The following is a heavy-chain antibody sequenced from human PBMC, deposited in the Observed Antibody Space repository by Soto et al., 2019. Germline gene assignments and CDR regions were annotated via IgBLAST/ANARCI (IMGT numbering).Heavy chain of an antibody. Sequence: VKVSCKVSGYTLTELSMHWVRQAPGKGLEWMGGFDPEDGEPIYAQKFQGRVTMTEDTSTDTAYMELSSLRSEDTAVYYCATTRWGDSDAFDIWGQGTMVNVSS. CDR3: ATTRWGDSDAFDI. D-gene: IGHD2-21*02. CDR2: FDPEDGEP. V-gene: IGHV1-24*01. CDR1: GYTLTELS. J-gene: IGHJ3*02.